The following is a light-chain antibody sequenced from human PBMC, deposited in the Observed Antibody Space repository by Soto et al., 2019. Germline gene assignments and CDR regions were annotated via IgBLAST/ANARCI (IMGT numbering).Light chain of an antibody. Sequence: SVLTQPASVSGSPGQSITISCTGTSSDIGGYKYVSWYQQHPGKAPKLIIYEVTNRPSGVSDRFSGSKSGNTASLTISGLQAEDEADYYCSSYTIYSTLLLFGGGTKLTVL. CDR1: SSDIGGYKY. V-gene: IGLV2-14*01. CDR2: EVT. J-gene: IGLJ2*01. CDR3: SSYTIYSTLLL.